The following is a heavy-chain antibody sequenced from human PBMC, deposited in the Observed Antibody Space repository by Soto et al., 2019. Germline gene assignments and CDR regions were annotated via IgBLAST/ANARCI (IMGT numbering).Heavy chain of an antibody. J-gene: IGHJ3*02. Sequence: GASVKVSCKASGGTFSSYAISWVRQAPGQGLEWMGGIIPIFGTANYAQKFQGRVTITAGESTSTAYMELSSLRSEDTAVYYCARGDLVVVAATSTFDIWGQGTMVTVSS. D-gene: IGHD2-15*01. CDR2: IIPIFGTA. CDR1: GGTFSSYA. V-gene: IGHV1-69*13. CDR3: ARGDLVVVAATSTFDI.